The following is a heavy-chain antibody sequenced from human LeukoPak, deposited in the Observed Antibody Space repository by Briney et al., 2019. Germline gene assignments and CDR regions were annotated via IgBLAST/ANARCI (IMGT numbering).Heavy chain of an antibody. D-gene: IGHD3-10*01. V-gene: IGHV4-39*01. CDR2: IYYSGST. CDR1: GGSISSSSYY. Sequence: SSXTLSLTCTVSGGSISSSSYYWGWIRQPPGKGVEWIGSIYYSGSTYYNPSLKSRVTISVDTSKNQFSLKLSSVTAADTAVYYCASLPATMVRGVPFDYWGQGTLVTVSS. CDR3: ASLPATMVRGVPFDY. J-gene: IGHJ4*02.